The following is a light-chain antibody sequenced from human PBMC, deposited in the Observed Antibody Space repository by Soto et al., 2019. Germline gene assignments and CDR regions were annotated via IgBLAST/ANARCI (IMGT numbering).Light chain of an antibody. Sequence: QSALTQPASVSGSPGESITISCTGTRSDVGAYDYVSWYQQHPDKAPKLIIYEVSHRPSGVSNRFSGSKSVNTATLTISGLQAEDEADYYCSSYTSSSTRVFGTGTKVTVL. V-gene: IGLV2-14*03. CDR2: EVS. CDR3: SSYTSSSTRV. CDR1: RSDVGAYDY. J-gene: IGLJ1*01.